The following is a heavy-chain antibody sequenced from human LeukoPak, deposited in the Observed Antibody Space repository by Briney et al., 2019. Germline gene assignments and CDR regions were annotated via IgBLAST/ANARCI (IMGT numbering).Heavy chain of an antibody. J-gene: IGHJ4*02. V-gene: IGHV1-69*04. Sequence: GASVKVSCKASGGSFSSYAISWVRQAPGPGLEWMGRIIPILGIANYAQKFQGRVTITADKSTSTAYMELSSLRSEDTAVYYCARDSREEYYYGSGSYYLDYWGQGTLVTVSS. CDR3: ARDSREEYYYGSGSYYLDY. D-gene: IGHD3-10*01. CDR2: IIPILGIA. CDR1: GGSFSSYA.